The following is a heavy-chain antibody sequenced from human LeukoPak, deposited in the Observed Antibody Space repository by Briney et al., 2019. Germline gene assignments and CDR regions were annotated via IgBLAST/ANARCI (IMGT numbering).Heavy chain of an antibody. D-gene: IGHD2-2*01. CDR3: ARDQTPIVVVPAANDY. V-gene: IGHV4-38-2*02. CDR1: GYSISSGYY. Sequence: SSETLSLTCTVSGYSISSGYYWGWIRQPPGKGLEWIGSIYHSGSTYYNPSLKSRVTISVDTSKNQFSLKLSSVTAADTAVYYCARDQTPIVVVPAANDYWGQGTLVTVSS. J-gene: IGHJ4*02. CDR2: IYHSGST.